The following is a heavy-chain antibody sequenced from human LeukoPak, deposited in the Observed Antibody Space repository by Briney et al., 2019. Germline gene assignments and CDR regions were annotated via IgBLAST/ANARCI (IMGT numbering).Heavy chain of an antibody. D-gene: IGHD3-22*01. J-gene: IGHJ4*02. Sequence: GGSLRLSCAASGFTFSNYSMNWVRQAPGKGLEWVSYISSSSSTIYYADSVKGRFTISRDNAKNSLYLQMNSLRAEDTAVYYCAKPGGYYFDYWGQGTLVTVSS. CDR3: AKPGGYYFDY. CDR1: GFTFSNYS. CDR2: ISSSSSTI. V-gene: IGHV3-48*04.